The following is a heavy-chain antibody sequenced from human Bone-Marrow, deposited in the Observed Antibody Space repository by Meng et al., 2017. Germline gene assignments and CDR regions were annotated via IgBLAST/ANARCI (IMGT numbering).Heavy chain of an antibody. Sequence: QPQASGPGLVKPSQTLSLTCTVSGGSISSGGYYWSWIRQHPGKGLEWIGYIYYSGSTYYNPSLKSLVTISVDTSKNQFSLKLSSVTAADTAVYYCAREASPEYYFDYWGQGALVTVSS. CDR3: AREASPEYYFDY. J-gene: IGHJ4*02. CDR2: IYYSGST. V-gene: IGHV4-31*01. CDR1: GGSISSGGYY. D-gene: IGHD1-14*01.